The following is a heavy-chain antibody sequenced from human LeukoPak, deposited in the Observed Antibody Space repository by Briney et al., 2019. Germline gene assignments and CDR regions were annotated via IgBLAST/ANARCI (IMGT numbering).Heavy chain of an antibody. Sequence: PSETLSLTCTVSGRSISSSSYYWGWIRQPPGKGLERIVSIYYSGSTYYNPSLKSRVTISVDTSKNQFSLKLSSVTAADTAVYYCARQDEAAAVDWYFELWGRGTLVTVSS. V-gene: IGHV4-39*01. J-gene: IGHJ2*01. CDR1: GRSISSSSYY. D-gene: IGHD6-13*01. CDR3: ARQDEAAAVDWYFEL. CDR2: IYYSGST.